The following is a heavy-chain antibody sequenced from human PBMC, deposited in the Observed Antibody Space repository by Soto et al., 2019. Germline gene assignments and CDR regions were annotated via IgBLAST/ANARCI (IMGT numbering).Heavy chain of an antibody. D-gene: IGHD2-8*01. V-gene: IGHV1-46*01. CDR1: GYTFTSYY. J-gene: IGHJ4*02. CDR2: INPSGGST. CDR3: ARASAEIVLMVYALFDY. Sequence: ASVKVSCKASGYTFTSYYMHWVRQAPGQGLEWMGIINPSGGSTSYAQKFQGRVTMTRDTSTSTVYMELSSLRSEDTALYYCARASAEIVLMVYALFDYWGQGTLVRLL.